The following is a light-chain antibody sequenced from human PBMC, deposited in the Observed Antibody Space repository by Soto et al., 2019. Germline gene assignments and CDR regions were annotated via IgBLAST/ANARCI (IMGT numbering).Light chain of an antibody. Sequence: DIQMTQSPSSLSASVGDRVTITCRASQAIGNDLGWYQQRPGKAPNRLIYAASRLQSGVSSRFSGSGSGTEFTLTISSLQPEDFATYYCQQSYSTPETFGQGTKV. CDR3: QQSYSTPET. J-gene: IGKJ1*01. V-gene: IGKV1-17*01. CDR1: QAIGND. CDR2: AAS.